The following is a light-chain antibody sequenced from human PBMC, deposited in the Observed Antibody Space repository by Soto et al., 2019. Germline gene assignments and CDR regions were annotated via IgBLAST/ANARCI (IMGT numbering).Light chain of an antibody. J-gene: IGLJ1*01. Sequence: QSVLTQPPSASGSPGQSVTISCTGTSSDIGRYNFVSWYQQHPGKAPRLLIYEVTKRPSGVPDRFSGSKSGNAASLTVSGLQGEDEAEYFCSSYTGSRDPYVFGTGTKATVL. CDR2: EVT. CDR1: SSDIGRYNF. CDR3: SSYTGSRDPYV. V-gene: IGLV2-8*01.